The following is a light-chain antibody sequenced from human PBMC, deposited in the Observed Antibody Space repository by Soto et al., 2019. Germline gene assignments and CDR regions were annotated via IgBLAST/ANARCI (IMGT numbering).Light chain of an antibody. CDR1: RSINNL. CDR2: KVS. V-gene: IGKV1-5*03. Sequence: DIKVSKSPATLSLYIGDRVTISCRASRSINNLLAWYQQKPGKAPKLLIYKVSSLESGVPSRFSGSGSGTEFTLTISSQPPDDLANYCCQQYNTHSTFGQGTKVDIK. CDR3: QQYNTHST. J-gene: IGKJ1*01.